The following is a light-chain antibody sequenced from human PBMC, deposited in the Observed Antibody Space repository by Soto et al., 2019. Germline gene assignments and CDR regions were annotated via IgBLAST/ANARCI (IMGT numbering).Light chain of an antibody. J-gene: IGKJ1*01. V-gene: IGKV3-15*01. CDR1: QSISRS. CDR3: QQFDDWPT. CDR2: DAS. Sequence: EIVLRQSPAILSVSPGERATLSCRASQSISRSSAWYQQKPGQAPRLLISDASTRATGIPARFSGSRSGTEFTLTISSLQSEDFGVYYCQQFDDWPTFGQGTKVDIK.